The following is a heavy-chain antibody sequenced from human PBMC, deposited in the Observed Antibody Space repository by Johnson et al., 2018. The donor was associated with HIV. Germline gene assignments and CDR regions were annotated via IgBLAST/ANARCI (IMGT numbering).Heavy chain of an antibody. D-gene: IGHD6-13*01. J-gene: IGHJ3*02. CDR1: GFSFSTYA. CDR2: ISYDGSNK. CDR3: ARARDRSSSRDAFDI. Sequence: QVQLVESGGGVVQPGRSLRLSCAASGFSFSTYAMHWVRQAPGKGLEWVAVISYDGSNKYSADSVKGRFTISRDNSKNTLYLQMNSLRAEDTAVYYCARARDRSSSRDAFDIWGQGTMVTVSS. V-gene: IGHV3-30*04.